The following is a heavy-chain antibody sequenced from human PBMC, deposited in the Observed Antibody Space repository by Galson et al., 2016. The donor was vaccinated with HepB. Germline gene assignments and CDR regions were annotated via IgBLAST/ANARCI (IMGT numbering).Heavy chain of an antibody. V-gene: IGHV3-30*03. J-gene: IGHJ4*02. CDR3: ARQYFFDSSGYYGYYFDS. CDR1: GFIFSNHG. Sequence: SLRLSCAASGFIFSNHGMHWVRQAPGKGLEWVAVISNVASNKNYADSVRGRFIISRDNSKNTLFLQMNSLRAEDTAIYYCARQYFFDSSGYYGYYFDSWGQGALVTVSS. D-gene: IGHD3-22*01. CDR2: ISNVASNK.